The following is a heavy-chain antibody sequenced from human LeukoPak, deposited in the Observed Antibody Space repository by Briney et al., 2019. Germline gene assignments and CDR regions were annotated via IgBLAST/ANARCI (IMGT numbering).Heavy chain of an antibody. D-gene: IGHD5-24*01. CDR2: IHYSGST. CDR3: ARVHPDGYSAY. Sequence: SETLSLTCTVSGGSIISYYRSWIRQPPGKGLEWIGYIHYSGSTKYNPSLKSRVTISVDTSNNHFSLKLSSVTAADTAVYFCARVHPDGYSAYWGQGILVTVSP. J-gene: IGHJ4*02. V-gene: IGHV4-59*01. CDR1: GGSIISYY.